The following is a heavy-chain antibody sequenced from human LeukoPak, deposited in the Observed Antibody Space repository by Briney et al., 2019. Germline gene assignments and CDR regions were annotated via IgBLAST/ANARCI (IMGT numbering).Heavy chain of an antibody. Sequence: SETLSLTCTVSGGSISSSSYYWGWIRQPPGKGLEWIGSIYYSGSTYYNPSLKSRVTISVDTSKNQFSLKLSSVTAADTAVYYCARLRSKYSSSSYYFDYWGQGTLVTVSS. V-gene: IGHV4-39*01. D-gene: IGHD6-6*01. CDR3: ARLRSKYSSSSYYFDY. CDR2: IYYSGST. CDR1: GGSISSSSYY. J-gene: IGHJ4*02.